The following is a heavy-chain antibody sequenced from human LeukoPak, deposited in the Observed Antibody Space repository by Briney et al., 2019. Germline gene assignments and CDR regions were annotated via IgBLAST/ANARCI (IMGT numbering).Heavy chain of an antibody. CDR3: ARQAITMVRGATPPFDY. D-gene: IGHD3-10*01. J-gene: IGHJ4*02. V-gene: IGHV4-39*01. CDR2: IYYSGST. Sequence: KASETLSLTCTVSGGSTSSSSYYWGWIRQPPGKGLEWIGSIYYSGSTYYNPSLKSRVTISVDTSKNQFSLKLSSVTAADTAVYYCARQAITMVRGATPPFDYWGQGTLVTVSS. CDR1: GGSTSSSSYY.